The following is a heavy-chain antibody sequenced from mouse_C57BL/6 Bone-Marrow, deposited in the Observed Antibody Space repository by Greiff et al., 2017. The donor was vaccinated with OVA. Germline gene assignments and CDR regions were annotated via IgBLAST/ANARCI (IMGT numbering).Heavy chain of an antibody. CDR1: GFSLTSYA. CDR3: ATYSYHPLWYCEV. Sequence: QVQLKESGPGLVAPSQSLSITCTVSGFSLTSYAISWVRQPPGKGLEWLGVIWTGGGTNSNSALKSRLSISTDNSKSQVFLQMTSLQTDDTARYFLATYSYHPLWYCEVWGTGTTVTLSS. CDR2: IWTGGGT. J-gene: IGHJ1*03. D-gene: IGHD2-12*01. V-gene: IGHV2-9-1*01.